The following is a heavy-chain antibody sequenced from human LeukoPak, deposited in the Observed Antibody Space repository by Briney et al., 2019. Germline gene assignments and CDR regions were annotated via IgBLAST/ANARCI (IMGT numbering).Heavy chain of an antibody. D-gene: IGHD2-15*01. Sequence: SETLSLTCTVSGGSISSSSYYWGWIRQPPGKGLEWIGSIYYSGSTYYNPTLKSRVTISVDTSKNQFSLKLSSVTAADTAVYYCARAGGDIVVVVAAEIGGNWFDPWGQGTLVTVSS. CDR3: ARAGGDIVVVVAAEIGGNWFDP. V-gene: IGHV4-39*07. CDR1: GGSISSSSYY. CDR2: IYYSGST. J-gene: IGHJ5*02.